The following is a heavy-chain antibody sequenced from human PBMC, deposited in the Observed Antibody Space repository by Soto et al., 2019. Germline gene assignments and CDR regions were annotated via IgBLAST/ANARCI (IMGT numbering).Heavy chain of an antibody. CDR1: GGSISSYY. D-gene: IGHD6-6*01. CDR2: IYYSGST. J-gene: IGHJ4*02. V-gene: IGHV4-59*01. Sequence: SETLSLTCTVSGGSISSYYWSWIRQPPGKGLEWIGYIYYSGSTKYNPSLKSRVTISVATSKNQFSLKLSSVTAADTAVYYCARVEMGRNIDWRSRSSGYDFDYWGQGTLVTVSS. CDR3: ARVEMGRNIDWRSRSSGYDFDY.